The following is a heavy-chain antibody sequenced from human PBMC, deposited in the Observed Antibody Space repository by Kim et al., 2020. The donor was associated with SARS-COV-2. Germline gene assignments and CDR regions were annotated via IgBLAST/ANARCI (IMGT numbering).Heavy chain of an antibody. CDR3: ARQGYDILTGEAFDI. D-gene: IGHD3-9*01. J-gene: IGHJ3*02. CDR1: GYSFTSYW. Sequence: GESLKISCKGSGYSFTSYWISWVRQMPGKGLEWMGRIDPSDSYTNYSPSFQGHVTISADKSISTAYLQWSSLKASDTAMYYCARQGYDILTGEAFDIWGQGTMVTVSS. CDR2: IDPSDSYT. V-gene: IGHV5-10-1*01.